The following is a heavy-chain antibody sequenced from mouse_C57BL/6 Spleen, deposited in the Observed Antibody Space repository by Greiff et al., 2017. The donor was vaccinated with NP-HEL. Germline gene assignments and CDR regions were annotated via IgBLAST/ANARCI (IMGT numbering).Heavy chain of an antibody. Sequence: VKLMESGPGLVQPSQSLSITCTVSGFSLTSYGVHWVSQSPGQGLEWLGVIGSGGSTAYNAAFISRLSISTDNSKSQVFFKMNSLQADDTAIYYCARSGNYENFDYWGKGTTLTVSS. CDR3: ARSGNYENFDY. V-gene: IGHV2-2*01. CDR1: GFSLTSYG. J-gene: IGHJ2*01. CDR2: IGSGGST. D-gene: IGHD2-1*01.